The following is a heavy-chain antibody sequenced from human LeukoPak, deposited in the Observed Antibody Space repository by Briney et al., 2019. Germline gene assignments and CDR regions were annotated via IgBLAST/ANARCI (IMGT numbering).Heavy chain of an antibody. CDR3: ARAGIAAAGDYYYYYMDV. J-gene: IGHJ6*03. Sequence: PGGSLRLSCTASGFPFSGYGMHWVRQAPGKGLEWVAFIRYDGNKIHCADSVKGRFTISRDNAKNSLYLQMNSLRAEDTAVYYCARAGIAAAGDYYYYYMDVWGKGTTVTVSS. CDR2: IRYDGNKI. D-gene: IGHD6-13*01. V-gene: IGHV3-30*02. CDR1: GFPFSGYG.